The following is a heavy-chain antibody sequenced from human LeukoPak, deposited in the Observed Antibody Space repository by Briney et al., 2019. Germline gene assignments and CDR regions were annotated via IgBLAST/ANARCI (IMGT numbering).Heavy chain of an antibody. CDR1: GYTFTTYD. CDR2: MNPNSGNT. D-gene: IGHD3-10*01. V-gene: IGHV1-8*01. CDR3: ARRIRGAPTDY. Sequence: EASVKVSCKASGYTFTTYDLNWVRQATGQGLEWMGWMNPNSGNTGYAQKFQSRVTMTRNISKTTAYIEMSNLTPEDTAVYYCARRIRGAPTDYWGQGTLVTVSS. J-gene: IGHJ4*02.